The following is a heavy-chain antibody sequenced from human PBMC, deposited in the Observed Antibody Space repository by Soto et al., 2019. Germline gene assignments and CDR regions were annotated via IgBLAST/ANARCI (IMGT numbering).Heavy chain of an antibody. V-gene: IGHV1-18*01. CDR3: ARDLGIALAAPWLWFGP. D-gene: IGHD6-6*01. J-gene: IGHJ5*02. Sequence: ASVKVSCKASGYTFTSYGISWVRQAPGQGLEWMGWISAYNGNTNYAQKLQGRVTMTTDTSTSTAYMELRSLRSDDTAVYYCARDLGIALAAPWLWFGPWGQGTLVTVSS. CDR1: GYTFTSYG. CDR2: ISAYNGNT.